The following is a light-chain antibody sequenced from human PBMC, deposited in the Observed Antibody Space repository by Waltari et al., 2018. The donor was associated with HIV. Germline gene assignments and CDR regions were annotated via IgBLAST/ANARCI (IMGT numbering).Light chain of an antibody. J-gene: IGLJ3*02. Sequence: QSVLTQPPSASGTPGQRVTISCSGSSSNIGRNTVNWYQQRPGTAPKLLIYSNKQRPSEVPDRFSGSKSGTSASLAISGLQSEHEADYYCAAWDDSLNAPLFGGGTKLTVL. CDR1: SSNIGRNT. CDR3: AAWDDSLNAPL. V-gene: IGLV1-44*01. CDR2: SNK.